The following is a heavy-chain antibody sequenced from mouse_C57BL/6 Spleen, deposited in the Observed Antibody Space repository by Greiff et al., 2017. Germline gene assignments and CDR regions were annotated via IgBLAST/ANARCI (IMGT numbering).Heavy chain of an antibody. CDR3: ARSEIVREYYYAMDY. CDR1: GYTFTDYY. Sequence: EVQLQQSGPELVKPGASVKISCKASGYTFTDYYMNWVKQSHGKSLEWIGDINPNNGGTNYNQKFKGKATLTVDKSSSTAYMELRSLTSEDSAVDYCARSEIVREYYYAMDYWGQGTSVTVSS. CDR2: INPNNGGT. D-gene: IGHD2-12*01. V-gene: IGHV1-26*01. J-gene: IGHJ4*01.